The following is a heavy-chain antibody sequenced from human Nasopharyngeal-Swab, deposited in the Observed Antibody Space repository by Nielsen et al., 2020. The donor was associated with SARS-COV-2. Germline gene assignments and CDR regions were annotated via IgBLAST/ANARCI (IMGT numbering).Heavy chain of an antibody. J-gene: IGHJ3*02. V-gene: IGHV5-51*01. CDR1: GYRFISYW. D-gene: IGHD3-22*01. CDR3: ARTAIEGGYYRGDAFDI. Sequence: GESLKISCKGSGYRFISYWTGWVRQMPGKGLEWMGIIYPGHSDTRYSPSFQGQVTISADKSINTAYLQWSSLKASDTAMYYCARTAIEGGYYRGDAFDIWGQGTMVTVSS. CDR2: IYPGHSDT.